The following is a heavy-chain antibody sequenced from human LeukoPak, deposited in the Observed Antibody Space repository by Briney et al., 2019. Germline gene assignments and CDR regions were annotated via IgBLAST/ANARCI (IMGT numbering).Heavy chain of an antibody. Sequence: SETLSLTCTVSGGSISSYYWNWIRQPPGKGLEWIGYVYSSGSAHYNPSLNSRVTISLDTSKNQFSLNLSSVTATDTAVYYCARRRGGATSGFDYWGQGTLVTVSS. D-gene: IGHD1-26*01. CDR2: VYSSGSA. CDR1: GGSISSYY. V-gene: IGHV4-59*08. J-gene: IGHJ4*02. CDR3: ARRRGGATSGFDY.